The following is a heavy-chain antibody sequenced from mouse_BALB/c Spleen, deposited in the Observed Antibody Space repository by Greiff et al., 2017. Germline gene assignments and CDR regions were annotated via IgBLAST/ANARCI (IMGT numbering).Heavy chain of an antibody. CDR1: GFTFSSFG. V-gene: IGHV5-17*02. CDR3: ARSSGRGYLDY. J-gene: IGHJ2*01. CDR2: ISSGSSTI. Sequence: EVKLMESGGGLVQPGGSRKLSCAASGFTFSSFGMHWVRQAPEKGLEWVAYISSGSSTIYYADTVKGRFTISRDNPKNTLFLQMTSLRSEDTAMYYCARSSGRGYLDYWGQGTTLTVSS. D-gene: IGHD1-3*01.